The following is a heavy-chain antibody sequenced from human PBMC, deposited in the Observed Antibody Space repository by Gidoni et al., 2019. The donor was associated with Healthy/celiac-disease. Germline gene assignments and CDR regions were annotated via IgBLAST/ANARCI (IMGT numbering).Heavy chain of an antibody. Sequence: QVQLVQSGAEVKKPGASVKVSCKASGYTFTSYAMHWVRQAPGQRLEWMGWINAGNGNTKYSQKFQGRVTITRDTSASTAYMELSSLSSEDTAVYYCARRIDYYYYMDVWGKGTTVTVSS. CDR1: GYTFTSYA. CDR2: INAGNGNT. CDR3: ARRIDYYYYMDV. V-gene: IGHV1-3*01. J-gene: IGHJ6*03.